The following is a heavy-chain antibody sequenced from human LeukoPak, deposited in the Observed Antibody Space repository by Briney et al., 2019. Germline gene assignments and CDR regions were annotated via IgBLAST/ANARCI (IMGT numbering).Heavy chain of an antibody. D-gene: IGHD3-10*01. CDR1: GFTFSSYA. Sequence: GGSLRLSCAASGFTFSSYAMSWVRQAPGKGLEWVSAISGSGGSTYYADSVKGRFTISRDNSKNTLYLQMNSLRAEDTAVYYRAKHYGSGSYYNGDYFDYWGQGTLVTVSS. CDR3: AKHYGSGSYYNGDYFDY. V-gene: IGHV3-23*01. CDR2: ISGSGGST. J-gene: IGHJ4*02.